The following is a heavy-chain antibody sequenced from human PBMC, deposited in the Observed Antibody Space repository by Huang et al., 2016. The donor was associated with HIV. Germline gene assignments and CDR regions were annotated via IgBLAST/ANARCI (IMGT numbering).Heavy chain of an antibody. CDR1: EFSFSSYV. CDR2: IASGSNYK. Sequence: EVQLVESGGGLVKPGGSLRLSCAASEFSFSSYVMNWVRPAPGKGLELVSSIASGSNYKDYADSVKGRFTISRDNAKNALYLQMNSLRADDTAIYYCAKDRYCLDGSCYLDGFDMWGQGTMVTVSS. J-gene: IGHJ3*02. V-gene: IGHV3-21*01. CDR3: AKDRYCLDGSCYLDGFDM. D-gene: IGHD1-26*01.